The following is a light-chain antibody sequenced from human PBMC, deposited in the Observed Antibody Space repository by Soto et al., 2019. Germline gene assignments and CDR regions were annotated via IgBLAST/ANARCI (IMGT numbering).Light chain of an antibody. V-gene: IGKV3-20*01. CDR1: QSVASNY. Sequence: EIVLTQSPGTLSLSPGERATLSCRASQSVASNYLGWYQQKPGQAPRVLIFDASIRATGIPDRFSASGSGSDFTLTISRLEPDDFAVYYCHQYDSFPLTFGGGTKVDIK. CDR3: HQYDSFPLT. J-gene: IGKJ4*01. CDR2: DAS.